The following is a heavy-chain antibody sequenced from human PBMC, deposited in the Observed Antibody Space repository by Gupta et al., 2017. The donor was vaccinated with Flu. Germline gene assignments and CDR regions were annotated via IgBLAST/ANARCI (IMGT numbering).Heavy chain of an antibody. CDR2: INHSGST. CDR1: SGSFSGYY. J-gene: IGHJ6*02. CDR3: ASGRVYCSGGSCYSGYYYYSMDV. V-gene: IGHV4-34*01. Sequence: QVQLQQWGAGLLKPSETLSLTCAVYSGSFSGYYWSWIRQPPGTGLEWIGEINHSGSTNYNPSLKSRVAISVDTSKNQFSLKLSSVTAADTAVYYCASGRVYCSGGSCYSGYYYYSMDVWGQGTTVTVSS. D-gene: IGHD2-15*01.